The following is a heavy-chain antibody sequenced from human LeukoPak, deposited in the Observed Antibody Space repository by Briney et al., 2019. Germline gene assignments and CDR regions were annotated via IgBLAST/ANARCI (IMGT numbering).Heavy chain of an antibody. Sequence: ASVKVSCKVSGYTLTELSMHWVRQAPGKGLEWMGGFDPEDGETIYAQKFQGRVTMTEDTSTDTAYMELSSLRSEDTAVYYCATDLGIGIAFDYWGQGTLVTVSS. V-gene: IGHV1-24*01. J-gene: IGHJ4*02. CDR1: GYTLTELS. CDR2: FDPEDGET. D-gene: IGHD6-13*01. CDR3: ATDLGIGIAFDY.